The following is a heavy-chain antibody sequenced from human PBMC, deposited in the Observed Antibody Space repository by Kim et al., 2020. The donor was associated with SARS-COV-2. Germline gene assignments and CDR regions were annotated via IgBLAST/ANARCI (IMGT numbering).Heavy chain of an antibody. J-gene: IGHJ4*02. CDR2: ISYDGSNK. CDR1: GFTFSSYG. Sequence: GGSLRLSCAASGFTFSSYGMHWVRQAPGKGLEWVAVISYDGSNKYYADSVKGRFTISRDNSKNTLYLQMNSLRAEDTAVYYCAKDGGWGSGCYDIDYWGQGTLVTVSS. D-gene: IGHD6-19*01. V-gene: IGHV3-30*18. CDR3: AKDGGWGSGCYDIDY.